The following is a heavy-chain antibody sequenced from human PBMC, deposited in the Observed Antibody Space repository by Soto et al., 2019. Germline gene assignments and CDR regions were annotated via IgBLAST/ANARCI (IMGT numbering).Heavy chain of an antibody. CDR1: GGSINSYW. Sequence: SETLSLTCTVSGGSINSYWWSWIRQPAGKGLEWIGRVYSSGTTDYNPSLNSRATMSVETSKNQFSLKLSYVTAANTVLYYCARDIASYAYGEGYWGQGIQVTVSS. CDR2: VYSSGTT. CDR3: ARDIASYAYGEGY. D-gene: IGHD2-21*01. J-gene: IGHJ4*02. V-gene: IGHV4-4*07.